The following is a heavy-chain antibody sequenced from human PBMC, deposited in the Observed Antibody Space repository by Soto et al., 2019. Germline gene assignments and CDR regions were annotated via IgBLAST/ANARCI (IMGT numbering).Heavy chain of an antibody. V-gene: IGHV3-23*01. CDR3: AKDVRGNSGTSIADY. J-gene: IGHJ4*02. CDR2: ISGSGKTT. D-gene: IGHD5-12*01. CDR1: GFTFNKCG. Sequence: PGGSLRLSCAASGFTFNKCGISWVRQAPGKRLQWVATISGSGKTTEYADSVKGRLTISRDNSRNTGHLQMNSLRVEDTAIYYCAKDVRGNSGTSIADYSGQGPLVTVSS.